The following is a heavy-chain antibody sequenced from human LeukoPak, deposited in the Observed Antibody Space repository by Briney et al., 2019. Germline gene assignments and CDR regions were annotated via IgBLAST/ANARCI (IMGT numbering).Heavy chain of an antibody. CDR3: ARGGAARVY. CDR2: INPNSGGT. CDR1: GYTFTVYY. Sequence: ASVRVSYRASGYTFTVYYMHWVGQAPGQGREGRGWINPNSGGTNYTQKFQGRVTMTRDTSISTASMKLSRLRSDDTAVYYCARGGAARVYWGQGTLVTVSS. V-gene: IGHV1-2*02. J-gene: IGHJ4*02. D-gene: IGHD6-6*01.